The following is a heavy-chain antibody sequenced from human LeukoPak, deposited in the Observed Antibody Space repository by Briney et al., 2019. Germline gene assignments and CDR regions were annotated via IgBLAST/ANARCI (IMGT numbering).Heavy chain of an antibody. CDR3: ARGNGRYDYVWGSYRPYYFDY. V-gene: IGHV4-34*01. Sequence: SETLSLTCAVYGGSFSGYYWSWIRQPPGKGLEWIGEINHSGSTNYNPSLKSRVTISVDTSKNQFSLKLSSVTAADTAVYYCARGNGRYDYVWGSYRPYYFDYWGQGTLVTVSS. CDR1: GGSFSGYY. CDR2: INHSGST. J-gene: IGHJ4*02. D-gene: IGHD3-16*02.